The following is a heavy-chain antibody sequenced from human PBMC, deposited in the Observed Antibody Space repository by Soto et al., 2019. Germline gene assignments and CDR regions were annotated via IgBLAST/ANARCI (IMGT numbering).Heavy chain of an antibody. CDR3: AREIERLLGC. CDR2: ISYDGSEK. Sequence: QVPSVESGGGVVQPGRSLRLSCATSGFSFSSYAMHWVRQAPGKGLEWVAVISYDGSEKYYADSVKGRFTISRDNSKNTLFLQMYSLGAEDTAVYYCAREIERLLGCWGQGTLVTVSS. J-gene: IGHJ4*02. CDR1: GFSFSSYA. V-gene: IGHV3-30-3*01. D-gene: IGHD6-19*01.